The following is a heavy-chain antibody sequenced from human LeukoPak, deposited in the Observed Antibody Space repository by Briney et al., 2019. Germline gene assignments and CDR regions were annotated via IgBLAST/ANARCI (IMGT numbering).Heavy chain of an antibody. D-gene: IGHD3-10*01. J-gene: IGHJ5*02. Sequence: ASVKVSCKASGYTFTSYDINWVRQATGQGLEWMGWMNPNSGNTGYAQKFQGRVTMTRNTSISTAYMELSSLRSEDTAVYYCARGAGSYYGSGSYYGGWFDPWGQGTLVTVSS. CDR1: GYTFTSYD. CDR2: MNPNSGNT. CDR3: ARGAGSYYGSGSYYGGWFDP. V-gene: IGHV1-8*01.